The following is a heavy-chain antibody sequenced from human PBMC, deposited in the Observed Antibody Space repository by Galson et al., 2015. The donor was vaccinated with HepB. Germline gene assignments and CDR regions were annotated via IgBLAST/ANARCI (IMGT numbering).Heavy chain of an antibody. J-gene: IGHJ3*01. CDR2: INTSGGST. CDR3: ARDYRRDDNSGYLGV. CDR1: GYMFTNYY. Sequence: SVKVSCKASGYMFTNYYIHWVRQAPGQGLAWMGIINTSGGSTSYAQKFQDRVTMTTDTSTGTVYMELSSLTSEDTAIYYCARDYRRDDNSGYLGVWGQGTMITVFS. V-gene: IGHV1-46*01. D-gene: IGHD3-22*01.